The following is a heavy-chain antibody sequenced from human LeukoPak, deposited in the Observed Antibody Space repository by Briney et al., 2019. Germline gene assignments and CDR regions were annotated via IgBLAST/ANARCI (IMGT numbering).Heavy chain of an antibody. CDR3: TRGWTADY. V-gene: IGHV3-74*01. D-gene: IGHD3/OR15-3a*01. CDR1: GFTFSTYW. CDR2: INSDGSTT. Sequence: GGSLRLSCAASGFTFSTYWMHWVRQAPGKGLVWVSRINSDGSTTTYVDSVEGRFTISRDNAKNALYLEMNSLRAEDTAVYYCTRGWTADYWGQGTLVTVSS. J-gene: IGHJ4*02.